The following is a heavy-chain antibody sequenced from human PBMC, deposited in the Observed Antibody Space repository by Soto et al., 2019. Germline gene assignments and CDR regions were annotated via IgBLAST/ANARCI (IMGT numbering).Heavy chain of an antibody. CDR2: INPNSGGT. CDR1: GYTFTGYY. V-gene: IGHV1-2*02. Sequence: ASVKVSCKASGYTFTGYYMHWVRQAPGQGLEWMGWINPNSGGTNYAQKFQGRVTMTRDTSISTAYMELSRLRSDDTAVYYCARVGLYYYYYGMDVWGQGTTVTVSS. CDR3: ARVGLYYYYYGMDV. J-gene: IGHJ6*02.